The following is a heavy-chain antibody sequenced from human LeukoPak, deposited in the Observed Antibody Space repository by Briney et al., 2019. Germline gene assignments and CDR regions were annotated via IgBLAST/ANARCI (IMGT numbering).Heavy chain of an antibody. D-gene: IGHD5-18*01. V-gene: IGHV3-30*04. CDR3: AKERAWIQLWLPDTDFDY. CDR2: ISYDGRQN. J-gene: IGHJ4*02. CDR1: GFTFSTYA. Sequence: GGSLRLSCAASGFTFSTYAMNWVRQAPGKGLEWVAVISYDGRQNYYADSVKGRFTISRDNSKNTLYLQMNSLRAEDTAVYYCAKERAWIQLWLPDTDFDYWGQGTLVTVSS.